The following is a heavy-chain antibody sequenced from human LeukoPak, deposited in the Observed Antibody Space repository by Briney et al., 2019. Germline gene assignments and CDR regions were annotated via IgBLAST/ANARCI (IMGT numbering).Heavy chain of an antibody. Sequence: PSETLSLTCTVSGVSISSSSYYWGWIRQPPGKGLAWIGSIYYSGSTYYNPSLKSRVTISVDTSKNQFSLKLSSVTAADTAVYYCARDPDSWSVQPWFDPWGQGTLVTVSS. CDR3: ARDPDSWSVQPWFDP. V-gene: IGHV4-39*02. J-gene: IGHJ5*02. CDR1: GVSISSSSYY. D-gene: IGHD5-18*01. CDR2: IYYSGST.